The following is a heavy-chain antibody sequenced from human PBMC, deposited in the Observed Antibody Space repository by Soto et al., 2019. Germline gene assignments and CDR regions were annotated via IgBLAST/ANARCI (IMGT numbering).Heavy chain of an antibody. CDR1: GGSFSGYY. D-gene: IGHD5-18*01. Sequence: TSETLSLTCAVYGGSFSGYYWSWIRQPPGKGLEWIGEINRSGSTNYNPSLKSRVTISVDTSKNQFSLKLSSVTAADTAVYYCARYKRGYSYGTDYWGQGTLVTVSS. CDR3: ARYKRGYSYGTDY. V-gene: IGHV4-34*01. CDR2: INRSGST. J-gene: IGHJ4*02.